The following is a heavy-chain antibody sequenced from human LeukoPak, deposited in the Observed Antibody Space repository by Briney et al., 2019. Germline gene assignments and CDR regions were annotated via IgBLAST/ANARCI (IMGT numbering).Heavy chain of an antibody. CDR3: ARVGDYGSGSYYHYYYYYYMDV. D-gene: IGHD3-10*01. CDR1: GGSLSSGSYY. V-gene: IGHV4-61*02. Sequence: PSETLSLTCTVSGGSLSSGSYYWSWIRQPAGKGLEWLGRIYTSGSTNYNPSLKSRVTISVDTSKNQFSLKLSSVTAADTAVYYCARVGDYGSGSYYHYYYYYYMDVWGKGTTVTVSS. J-gene: IGHJ6*03. CDR2: IYTSGST.